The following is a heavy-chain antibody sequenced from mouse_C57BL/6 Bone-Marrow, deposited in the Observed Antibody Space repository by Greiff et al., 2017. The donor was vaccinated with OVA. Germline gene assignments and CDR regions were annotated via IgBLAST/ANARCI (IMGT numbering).Heavy chain of an antibody. V-gene: IGHV5-6*01. CDR1: GFTFSSYG. J-gene: IGHJ1*03. D-gene: IGHD1-1*01. CDR2: ISSGGSYT. CDR3: ALYYYGSSPYWYFDV. Sequence: VQLQQSGGDLVKPGGSLKLSCAASGFTFSSYGMSWVRQTPDKRLEWVATISSGGSYTYYPDSVKGRFTISRDNAKNTLYLQMSSLKSEDTAMYYCALYYYGSSPYWYFDVWGTGTTVTVSS.